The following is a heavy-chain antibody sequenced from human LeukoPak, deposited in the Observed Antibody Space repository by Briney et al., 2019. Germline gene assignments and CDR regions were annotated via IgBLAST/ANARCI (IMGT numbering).Heavy chain of an antibody. V-gene: IGHV1-2*02. CDR1: GYTFTGHY. CDR2: ISPNSGDT. J-gene: IGHJ4*02. CDR3: TREDY. Sequence: ASVKVSCKASGYTFTGHYIHWMRQAPGQGLEWMGWISPNSGDTQYAQKFQGRVTMTRDTSISTAYMEVNRLTSDDTAVYYCTREDYWGQGTLVTVPS.